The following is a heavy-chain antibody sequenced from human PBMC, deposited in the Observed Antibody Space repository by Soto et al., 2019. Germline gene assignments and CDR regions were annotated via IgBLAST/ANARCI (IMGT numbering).Heavy chain of an antibody. V-gene: IGHV3-33*01. CDR3: ARVGVGARAFWGYLDY. D-gene: IGHD3-16*01. J-gene: IGHJ4*02. CDR1: GFTFSGYG. Sequence: QVQLVESGGGVVQPGRSLRLSCVASGFTFSGYGMHWVRQAPGKGLEWVAIIRYDGSNIYYADSVRGRFAISRDNSKNTLCLQIDSVGAEDTAVYYCARVGVGARAFWGYLDYWGQGALVTVSS. CDR2: IRYDGSNI.